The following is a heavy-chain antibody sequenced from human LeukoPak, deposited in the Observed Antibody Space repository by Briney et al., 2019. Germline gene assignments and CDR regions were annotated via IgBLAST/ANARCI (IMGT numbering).Heavy chain of an antibody. CDR2: INPSGGST. J-gene: IGHJ4*02. CDR3: ARATKELTYYDFWSGYYTDKFDY. Sequence: ASVKVSCKASGYTFTSYYMHWVRQAPGQGLEWMGIINPSGGSTSYAQKLQGRVTMTTDTSTSTAYMELRSLRADDTAVYYCARATKELTYYDFWSGYYTDKFDYWGQGTLVTVSS. D-gene: IGHD3-3*01. V-gene: IGHV1-46*01. CDR1: GYTFTSYY.